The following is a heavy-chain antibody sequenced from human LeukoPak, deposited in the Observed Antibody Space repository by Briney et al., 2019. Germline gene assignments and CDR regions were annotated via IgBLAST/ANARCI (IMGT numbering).Heavy chain of an antibody. CDR1: GFTFSSYA. CDR2: ISDSGSST. J-gene: IGHJ4*02. D-gene: IGHD6-13*01. CDR3: AKGFYGSSGPFEY. Sequence: HAGGSLRLSCAASGFTFSSYAMSWVRQAPGKGLEWVSIISDSGSSTYYADSVKGQFTISRDNSKNTLYLQMNSLRAEDTAVYYCAKGFYGSSGPFEYWGQGTLVTVSS. V-gene: IGHV3-23*01.